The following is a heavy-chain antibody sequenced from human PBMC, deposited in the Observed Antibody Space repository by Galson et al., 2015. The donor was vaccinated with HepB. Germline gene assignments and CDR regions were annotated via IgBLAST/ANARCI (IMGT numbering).Heavy chain of an antibody. CDR3: AKDANYDRPWDYFDY. CDR1: GFTFSDYY. J-gene: IGHJ4*02. D-gene: IGHD3-22*01. Sequence: SLRLSCAASGFTFSDYYMSWIRQAPGKGLEWVSYISSSSSYTNYADSVKGRFTISRDNSKNTLYLQMNSLRAEDTAVYYCAKDANYDRPWDYFDYWGQGTLVTVSS. CDR2: ISSSSSYT. V-gene: IGHV3-11*05.